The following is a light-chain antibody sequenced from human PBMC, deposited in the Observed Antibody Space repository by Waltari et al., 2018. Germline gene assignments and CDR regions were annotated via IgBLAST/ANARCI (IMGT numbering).Light chain of an antibody. CDR3: QMYVRLPVT. V-gene: IGKV3-20*01. CDR2: DAS. J-gene: IGKJ1*01. CDR1: QSVGSA. Sequence: EIVLSQSPGTLSLSPGVRAPLSSRASQSVGSALAWYQPKPGQAHRLLIYDASSRATGISDKFSGSGSGTDFSLTISRVEPEDFAVYFCQMYVRLPVTFGQGTKVEVK.